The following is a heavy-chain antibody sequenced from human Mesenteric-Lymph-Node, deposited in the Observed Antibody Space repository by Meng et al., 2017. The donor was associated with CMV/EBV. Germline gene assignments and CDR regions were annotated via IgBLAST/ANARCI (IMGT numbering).Heavy chain of an antibody. J-gene: IGHJ4*02. D-gene: IGHD4-23*01. Sequence: GGSLRLSCAASGFTVSSNYMSWVRQAPGKGLEWVSVIYSGGSTYYADSVKGRFTISRDNSKNTLYLQMNSLRAEDTAVYYCARGDTVVTPDYWGRGTLVTVSS. CDR1: GFTVSSNY. V-gene: IGHV3-53*01. CDR3: ARGDTVVTPDY. CDR2: IYSGGST.